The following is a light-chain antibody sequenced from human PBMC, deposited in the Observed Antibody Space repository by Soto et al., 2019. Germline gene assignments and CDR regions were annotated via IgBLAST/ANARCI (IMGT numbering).Light chain of an antibody. V-gene: IGLV2-14*03. CDR1: SSDIGAYNF. J-gene: IGLJ2*01. Sequence: QSALTQPASVSGSPGQSITISCTGTSSDIGAYNFVSWYQQHPGKAPKLMLYDVNIRPSGVSNRFSGSKSGNTGSLTISGLQAEDEADYYCTSWTTSTTMISGGGTKLTVL. CDR3: TSWTTSTTMI. CDR2: DVN.